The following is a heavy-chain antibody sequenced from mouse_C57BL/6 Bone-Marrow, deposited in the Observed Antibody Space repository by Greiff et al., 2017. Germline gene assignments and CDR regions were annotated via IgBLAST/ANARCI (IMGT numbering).Heavy chain of an antibody. D-gene: IGHD2-5*01. CDR2: IWSGGST. CDR3: ARETYYSNLRYFDV. Sequence: QVQLKESGPGLVQPSQSLSITCTVSGFSLTSYGVHWVRQSPGKGLEWLGVIWSGGSTDYNAAFISRLSISKDNSKSQVFFKMNSLQADDTAIYYWARETYYSNLRYFDVWGTGTTVTVSS. V-gene: IGHV2-2*01. J-gene: IGHJ1*03. CDR1: GFSLTSYG.